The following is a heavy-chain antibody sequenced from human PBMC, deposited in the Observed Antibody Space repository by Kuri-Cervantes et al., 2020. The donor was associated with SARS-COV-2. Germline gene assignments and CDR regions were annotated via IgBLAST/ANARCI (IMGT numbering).Heavy chain of an antibody. CDR3: ARVVDSGNNYIFDWFDP. CDR1: GGSITSSY. Sequence: SETLSLTCSVSGGSITSSYWSWLRQPPGKGLEWIGYVYYTGSTNYNPSLKSRVSITIDTSKRQFSLKLTSVTAADTAVYYCARVVDSGNNYIFDWFDPWGQGTLVTVSS. V-gene: IGHV4-59*01. CDR2: VYYTGST. J-gene: IGHJ5*02. D-gene: IGHD5-12*01.